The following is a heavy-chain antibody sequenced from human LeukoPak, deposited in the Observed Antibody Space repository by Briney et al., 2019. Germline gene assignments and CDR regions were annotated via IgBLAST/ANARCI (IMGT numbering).Heavy chain of an antibody. V-gene: IGHV1-18*01. J-gene: IGHJ4*02. CDR2: ISAYNGNT. D-gene: IGHD3-22*01. CDR1: GGTFSSYA. CDR3: ARDQRYDSSGYSDY. Sequence: ASVKVSCKASGGTFSSYAISWVRQAPGQGLEWTGWISAYNGNTNYAQKLQGRVTMTTDTSTSTAYMELRSLRSDDTAVYYCARDQRYDSSGYSDYWGQGTLVTVSS.